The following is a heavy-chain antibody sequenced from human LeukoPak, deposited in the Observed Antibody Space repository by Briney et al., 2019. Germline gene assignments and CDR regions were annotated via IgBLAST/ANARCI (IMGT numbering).Heavy chain of an antibody. V-gene: IGHV3-23*01. CDR2: ISGSGGST. D-gene: IGHD3-22*01. J-gene: IGHJ4*02. CDR1: GFTFSSYA. CDR3: AKGRDSSGYNFDY. Sequence: PGGSLRLSCAASGFTFSSYAMSWVRQAPGKWLEWVSSISGSGGSTYYADSVKGRFTISRDNSKNTLYLQMNSLRAEDTAVYYCAKGRDSSGYNFDYWGQGTLVTVSS.